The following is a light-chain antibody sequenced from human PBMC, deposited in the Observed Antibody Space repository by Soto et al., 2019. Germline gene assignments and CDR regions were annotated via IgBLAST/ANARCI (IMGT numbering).Light chain of an antibody. Sequence: QSALTQPASVSGSPGQSITISCAGTSSDVGGYNFVSWYQQHPGKAPKLMIYEVSNRPSGVSNRFSGSKSGNTASLTISGLQAEDEADYYCNSYTSTHMGVFGTGTKVTVL. J-gene: IGLJ1*01. CDR3: NSYTSTHMGV. V-gene: IGLV2-14*01. CDR1: SSDVGGYNF. CDR2: EVS.